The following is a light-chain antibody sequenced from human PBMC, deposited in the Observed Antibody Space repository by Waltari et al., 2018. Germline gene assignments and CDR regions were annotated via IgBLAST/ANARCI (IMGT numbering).Light chain of an antibody. CDR3: QQYNFYPPT. Sequence: TCRASHGINNYLAWFQQKPGKAPKSLISGASTLQSGVSSNFSGSGSGTDFTLTINSLQPEDFATYYCQQYNFYPPTFGGGTTVE. V-gene: IGKV1-16*02. J-gene: IGKJ4*01. CDR2: GAS. CDR1: HGINNY.